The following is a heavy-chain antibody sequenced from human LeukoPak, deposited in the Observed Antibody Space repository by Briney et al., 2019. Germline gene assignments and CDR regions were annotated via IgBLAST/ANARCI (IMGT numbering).Heavy chain of an antibody. J-gene: IGHJ4*02. Sequence: PGGSLRLSCAASGFTFSTYAMAWVRQDPGKGLQCVSSLTGGGDTTYYAESVKGRFTISRDNSKNTLYLQMNSLRVEDTAVYYCAKDYRYSPHFFDYWGQGALVTVSS. CDR3: AKDYRYSPHFFDY. CDR1: GFTFSTYA. V-gene: IGHV3-23*01. CDR2: LTGGGDTT. D-gene: IGHD5-18*01.